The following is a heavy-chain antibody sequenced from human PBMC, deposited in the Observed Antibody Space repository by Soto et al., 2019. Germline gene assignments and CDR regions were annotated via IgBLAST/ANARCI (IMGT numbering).Heavy chain of an antibody. CDR2: INAGNGNT. V-gene: IGHV1-3*01. CDR1: GYTFTGDA. Sequence: ASVKVSCKASGYTFTGDAMHWVRQAPGQRLEWMGWINAGNGNTKYSQKFQGRVTITRDTSASTAYMELSSLRSEDTAVYYCARVSLTSLLYGDYAFDYWGQGTLVTVSS. J-gene: IGHJ4*02. CDR3: ARVSLTSLLYGDYAFDY. D-gene: IGHD4-17*01.